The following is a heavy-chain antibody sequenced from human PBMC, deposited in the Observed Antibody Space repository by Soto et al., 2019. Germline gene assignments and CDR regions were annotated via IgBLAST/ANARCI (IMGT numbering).Heavy chain of an antibody. CDR2: IIPVFGTT. V-gene: IGHV1-69*05. CDR1: GGIFSSYA. Sequence: SVKVSCKASGGIFSSYAVSWVRQAPGQGLEWMGGIIPVFGTTNYAQKFQGRVTITSDTSFSTAYLELTRLRPDDTALYYCARIKWGLDYYSGMDVWGQGTAVTVSS. CDR3: ARIKWGLDYYSGMDV. D-gene: IGHD1-26*01. J-gene: IGHJ6*02.